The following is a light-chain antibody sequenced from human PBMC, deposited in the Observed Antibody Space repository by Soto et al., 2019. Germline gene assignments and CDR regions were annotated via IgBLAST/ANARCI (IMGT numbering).Light chain of an antibody. Sequence: DIVMTQSPDSLAVSLGERATINCTSSQRVLYSSRNKNYLAWYQQKPGKPPTLPIYWASTRESGVTDRFSGRGAGTDFTLTILSLQAEDGAVYCWQQSRSSPWTVGQGTKVEIK. CDR1: QRVLYSSRNKNY. J-gene: IGKJ1*01. CDR3: QQSRSSPWT. CDR2: WAS. V-gene: IGKV4-1*01.